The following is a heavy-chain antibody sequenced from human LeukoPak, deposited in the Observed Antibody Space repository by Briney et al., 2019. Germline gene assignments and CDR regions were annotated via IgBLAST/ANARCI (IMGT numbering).Heavy chain of an antibody. CDR2: IYTSGST. V-gene: IGHV4-4*07. CDR3: ARGSMGGDSSSWSHYYYGMDV. J-gene: IGHJ6*02. CDR1: GGSISSYY. Sequence: SETLSLTCTVSGGSISSYYWSWIRQPAGKGLEWIGRIYTSGSTNYNPSLKSRVTMSVDTSKNQFSLKLSSVTAADTAVYYCARGSMGGDSSSWSHYYYGMDVWGQGTTVTVSS. D-gene: IGHD6-13*01.